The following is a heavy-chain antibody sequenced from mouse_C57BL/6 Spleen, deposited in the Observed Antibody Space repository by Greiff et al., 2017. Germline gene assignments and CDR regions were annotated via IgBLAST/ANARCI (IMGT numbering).Heavy chain of an antibody. Sequence: EVKVVESGGGLVQPKGSLKLSCAASGFSFNTYAMNWVRQAPGKGLEWVARIRSKSNNYATYYADSVKDRFTISRDDSESMLYLQMNNLKTEDTAMYYCVSDYRGEAMDYWGQGTSVTVSS. CDR2: IRSKSNNYAT. D-gene: IGHD2-12*01. CDR3: VSDYRGEAMDY. V-gene: IGHV10-1*01. J-gene: IGHJ4*01. CDR1: GFSFNTYA.